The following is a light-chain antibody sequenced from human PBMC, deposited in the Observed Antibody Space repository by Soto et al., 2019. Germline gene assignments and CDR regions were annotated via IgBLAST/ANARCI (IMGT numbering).Light chain of an antibody. Sequence: DIQMTQSPSTLSASVGDRVTITCRASQSISSWLAWYQQKPGKAPKLLIYDASSLESGVPSRFNGSGSGTEFTLTISGLQPDDFATYYCQQYNSYSRTFGQGTKVDIK. CDR3: QQYNSYSRT. CDR2: DAS. CDR1: QSISSW. J-gene: IGKJ1*01. V-gene: IGKV1-5*01.